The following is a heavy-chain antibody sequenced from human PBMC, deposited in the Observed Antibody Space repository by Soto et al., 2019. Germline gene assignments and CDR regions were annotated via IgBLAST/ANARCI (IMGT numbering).Heavy chain of an antibody. CDR1: GYTFTSYD. D-gene: IGHD3-10*01. CDR3: ARVSGSFDDYYYYMDV. J-gene: IGHJ6*03. V-gene: IGHV1-8*01. CDR2: MNPNSGNT. Sequence: GASVKVSCKASGYTFTSYDINWVRQATGQGLVWMGWMNPNSGNTGYAQKFQGRVTMTRNTSISTAYMELSSLRSEDTAVYYCARVSGSFDDYYYYMDVWGKGTTVTVSS.